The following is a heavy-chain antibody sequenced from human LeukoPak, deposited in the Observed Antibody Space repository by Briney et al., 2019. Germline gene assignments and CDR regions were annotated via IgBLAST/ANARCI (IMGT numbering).Heavy chain of an antibody. V-gene: IGHV5-51*01. D-gene: IGHD5-18*01. CDR1: GYSFTSYW. Sequence: GESLKISCKTSGYSFTSYWIGWVRQTPGTGLEWMGIIHPRDSDTRYSPSFQGQVTISADKSNSTAYLQWSSLKASDTAIYYCARHGQFSYAIDYWGQGTLVTVSS. CDR2: IHPRDSDT. CDR3: ARHGQFSYAIDY. J-gene: IGHJ4*02.